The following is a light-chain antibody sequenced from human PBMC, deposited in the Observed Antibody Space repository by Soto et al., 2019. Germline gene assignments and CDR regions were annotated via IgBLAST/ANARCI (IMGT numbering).Light chain of an antibody. V-gene: IGLV2-23*02. Sequence: QSALPQPASVSGSPGQSITISCTGTSSHVGTYNLVSWYQQYSGKAPKLMIYEVSKRPSGVSNRFSGSKSGNTASLTISGLQAEDEADYYCCSYAGTNTYVLGTGTKVTVL. CDR2: EVS. CDR3: CSYAGTNTYV. J-gene: IGLJ1*01. CDR1: SSHVGTYNL.